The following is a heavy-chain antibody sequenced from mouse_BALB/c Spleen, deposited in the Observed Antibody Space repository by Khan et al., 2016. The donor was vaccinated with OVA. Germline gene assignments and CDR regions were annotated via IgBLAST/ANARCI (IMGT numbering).Heavy chain of an antibody. CDR1: GYTFTSYT. CDR3: ARKSTRASY. D-gene: IGHD3-1*01. CDR2: INPSSGYT. Sequence: VQLQESGAELVKPGASVKMSCKASGYTFTSYTMHWVKQRPGQGLEWIGYINPSSGYTKYNQKFKDKATLTADKSSSTAYIQLSSLTSEDSAVYYCARKSTRASYWGQGTTLTVSS. J-gene: IGHJ2*01. V-gene: IGHV1-4*01.